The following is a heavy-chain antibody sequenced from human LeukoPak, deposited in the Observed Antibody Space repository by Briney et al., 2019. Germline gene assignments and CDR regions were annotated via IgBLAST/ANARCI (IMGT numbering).Heavy chain of an antibody. J-gene: IGHJ4*02. CDR2: IYTSGST. CDR1: GGSISSGSYY. D-gene: IGHD3-16*02. CDR3: ARGTTGTFGGVITPSRD. Sequence: PSQTLSLTCTVSGGSISSGSYYWSWIRQPAGKGLEWIGRIYTSGSTNYNPSLKSRVTISVDTSTNQFSLKLSSVTAADTAVYYCARGTTGTFGGVITPSRDWGQGTLVTVSS. V-gene: IGHV4-61*02.